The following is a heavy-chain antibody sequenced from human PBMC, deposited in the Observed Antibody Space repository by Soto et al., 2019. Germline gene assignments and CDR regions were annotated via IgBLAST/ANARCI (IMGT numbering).Heavy chain of an antibody. J-gene: IGHJ5*02. Sequence: GGSLRLSCAASGFTFSSYAMHWVRQAPGKGLEWVAVISYDGSNKYYADSVKGRFTISRDNSKNTLYLQMNSLRAEDTAVYYCARDLWKKKLNWFDPWGQGTLVTVSS. CDR2: ISYDGSNK. V-gene: IGHV3-30-3*01. D-gene: IGHD3-3*01. CDR3: ARDLWKKKLNWFDP. CDR1: GFTFSSYA.